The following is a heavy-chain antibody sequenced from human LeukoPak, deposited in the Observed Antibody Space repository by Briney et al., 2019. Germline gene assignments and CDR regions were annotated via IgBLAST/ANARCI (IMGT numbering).Heavy chain of an antibody. J-gene: IGHJ3*02. CDR3: VGYCSGGNCPNAFDI. CDR1: GFTFSNAW. CDR2: IKSKTDGGTT. Sequence: PGGSLRLSCAASGFTFSNAWMSWVRQAPGNGLEWLGRIKSKTDGGTTDYAAPVKGRFTISRDDSKNTLYLQMNSQKTEDTAVYYCVGYCSGGNCPNAFDIWGQGTMVTVSS. V-gene: IGHV3-15*01. D-gene: IGHD2-15*01.